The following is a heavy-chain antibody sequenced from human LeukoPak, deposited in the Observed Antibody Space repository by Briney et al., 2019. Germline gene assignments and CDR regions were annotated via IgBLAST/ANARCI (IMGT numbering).Heavy chain of an antibody. CDR2: ISSSSSYI. CDR3: ARDHLPAYYDILTGTSNWFDP. Sequence: PGGSLRLSCAAPGFTFSSYSMNWVCQTPGKGLGWVSSISSSSSYIYYADSVKGRFTISRDNAKNSLYLQMNSLRAEDTAVYYCARDHLPAYYDILTGTSNWFDPWGQGTLVTVSS. CDR1: GFTFSSYS. D-gene: IGHD3-9*01. V-gene: IGHV3-21*01. J-gene: IGHJ5*02.